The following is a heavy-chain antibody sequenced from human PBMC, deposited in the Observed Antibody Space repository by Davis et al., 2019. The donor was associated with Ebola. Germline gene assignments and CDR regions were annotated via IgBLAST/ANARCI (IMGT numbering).Heavy chain of an antibody. J-gene: IGHJ6*04. CDR2: LYISGSI. CDR1: GLTVSSNY. Sequence: RRSMRPSCLASGLTVSSNYMSWVRHVPGKWMEWVSLLYISGSIFYADFVKGRFIIFRVYYENTLYLQMNSLGVEDTAVYFCARDPYGGSGWSVGYYGMDGWGKGTAVTVSS. CDR3: ARDPYGGSGWSVGYYGMDG. D-gene: IGHD6-19*01. V-gene: IGHV3-53*01.